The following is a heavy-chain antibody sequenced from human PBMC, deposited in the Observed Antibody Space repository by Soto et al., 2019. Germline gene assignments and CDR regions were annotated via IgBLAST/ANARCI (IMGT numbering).Heavy chain of an antibody. CDR1: GGSISSSSYY. Sequence: SETLSLTCTVSGGSISSSSYYWGWIRQPPGKGLEWIGSIYYRGSTYYNPSLKSRVTIPVDTSKNQFSLKLSSVTAADTAVYYCASLPAGIAAAGTSYFDYWGQGTLVTVSS. CDR3: ASLPAGIAAAGTSYFDY. V-gene: IGHV4-39*01. CDR2: IYYRGST. J-gene: IGHJ4*02. D-gene: IGHD6-13*01.